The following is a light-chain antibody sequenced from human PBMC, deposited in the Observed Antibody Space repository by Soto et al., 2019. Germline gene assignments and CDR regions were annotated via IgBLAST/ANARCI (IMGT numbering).Light chain of an antibody. CDR1: SSDVGGYKY. J-gene: IGLJ1*01. CDR2: DVS. Sequence: QSVLTQPASVSGSPGQSIAISCTGTSSDVGGYKYVSWYQQHPGKAPKLLIYDVSNWPSGVSDRFSGSKSGNTASLTISGLQSEDEADYYCSSYAGSSTLYVFGTGTKVTVL. CDR3: SSYAGSSTLYV. V-gene: IGLV2-14*01.